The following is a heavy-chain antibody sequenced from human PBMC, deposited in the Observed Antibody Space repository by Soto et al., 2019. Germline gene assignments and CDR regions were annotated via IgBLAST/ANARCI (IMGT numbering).Heavy chain of an antibody. Sequence: PPGKGLEWIGSIYYSGSTYYNPSLKSRVRISVDTSKNQFSLKLSSVTAADTAVYYCARLFYLYDFWSVYPYYYGMDVWGPGIPVS. CDR3: ARLFYLYDFWSVYPYYYGMDV. CDR2: IYYSGST. J-gene: IGHJ6*02. D-gene: IGHD3-3*01. V-gene: IGHV4-39*01.